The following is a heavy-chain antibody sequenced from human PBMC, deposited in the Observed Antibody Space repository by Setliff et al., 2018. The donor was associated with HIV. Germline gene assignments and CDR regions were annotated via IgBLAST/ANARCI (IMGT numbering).Heavy chain of an antibody. J-gene: IGHJ5*02. V-gene: IGHV3-74*01. Sequence: QPGGSLRLSCAASGFTFPSYWMHWVRQAPGKGLVWVSRINNDGSDTGYADSVKGRFTISRDNGKNTVYLQMHSLRVEDTAIYYCARPGTALDHWGQGTLVTVSS. CDR1: GFTFPSYW. CDR3: ARPGTALDH. D-gene: IGHD2-21*02. CDR2: INNDGSDT.